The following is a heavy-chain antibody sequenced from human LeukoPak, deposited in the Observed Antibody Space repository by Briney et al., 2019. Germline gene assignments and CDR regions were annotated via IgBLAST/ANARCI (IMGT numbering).Heavy chain of an antibody. J-gene: IGHJ4*02. CDR3: ARDRRVAVAAVNDY. D-gene: IGHD6-19*01. V-gene: IGHV3-7*01. CDR1: GFTFSSYW. CDR2: IKQDGSEK. Sequence: GGSLRLSCAASGFTFSSYWMSWVRQAPGKGLEWVANIKQDGSEKYYVDSVKGRFTISRDNAKNSLYPQMNSLRAEDTAVYYCARDRRVAVAAVNDYWGQGTLVTVSS.